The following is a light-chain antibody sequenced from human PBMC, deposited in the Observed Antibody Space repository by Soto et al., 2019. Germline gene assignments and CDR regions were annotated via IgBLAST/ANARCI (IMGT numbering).Light chain of an antibody. CDR2: KAS. Sequence: DIQMTQSPSTLSASVGDRVTITCRASQSISSWLAWYQQKPGKAPKLLIYKASSLESGVPSRFSGSGSGTEFTLNISSLQPDEFATYYCQQYNSYSRTFGQGTKVEIK. V-gene: IGKV1-5*03. CDR1: QSISSW. CDR3: QQYNSYSRT. J-gene: IGKJ1*01.